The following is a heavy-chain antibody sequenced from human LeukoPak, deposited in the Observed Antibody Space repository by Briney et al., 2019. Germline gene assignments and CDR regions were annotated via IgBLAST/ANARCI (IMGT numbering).Heavy chain of an antibody. CDR3: ARGPALYCSSTSCYAGSAFDP. V-gene: IGHV1-8*01. J-gene: IGHJ5*02. CDR2: MNPNSGNT. Sequence: VASVKVSCKASGYTFTGYDINWVRQATGQGLEWMGWMNPNSGNTGYAQKFQGRVTMTRNTSISTAYMELSSLRSEDTAVYYCARGPALYCSSTSCYAGSAFDPWGQGTLVTVSS. CDR1: GYTFTGYD. D-gene: IGHD2-2*01.